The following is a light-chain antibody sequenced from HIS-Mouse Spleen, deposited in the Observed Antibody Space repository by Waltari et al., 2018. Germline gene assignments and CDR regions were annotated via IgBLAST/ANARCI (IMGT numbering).Light chain of an antibody. J-gene: IGLJ3*02. CDR3: AAWDDSRSDPV. V-gene: IGLV1-47*01. CDR2: RNK. CDR1: SSNIGSNY. Sequence: QSVLTQPPSASGSPAQRVTISCSGSSSNIGSNYVYWYQQLPGTAPQLLIYRNKQRPSGVPDRFSGSRSGTSASLAISGLRSEDEADYYCAAWDDSRSDPVFGGGTKLTVL.